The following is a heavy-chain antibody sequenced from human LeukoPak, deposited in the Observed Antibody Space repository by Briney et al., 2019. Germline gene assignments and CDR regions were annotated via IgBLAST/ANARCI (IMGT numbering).Heavy chain of an antibody. V-gene: IGHV3-11*01. Sequence: GGSLRLSCAASGFTVSNNYMSWVRQAPGKGLEWVSYISSSGSTIYYADSVKGRFAISRDNAKNSLYLQMNSLRAEDTAVYYCARAQTYYDILTGYSPGTFDIWGQGTMVTVSS. CDR2: ISSSGSTI. CDR1: GFTVSNNY. J-gene: IGHJ3*02. D-gene: IGHD3-9*01. CDR3: ARAQTYYDILTGYSPGTFDI.